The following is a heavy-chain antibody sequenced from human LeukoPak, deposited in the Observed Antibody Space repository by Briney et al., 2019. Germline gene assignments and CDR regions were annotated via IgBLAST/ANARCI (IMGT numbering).Heavy chain of an antibody. CDR3: ASHQPISLNSGFSKSWFDP. Sequence: GSSVKVSCKASGGTFSSYAISWVRQAPGQGLEWMGRIIPILGIANYAQKFQGRVTITADKSTSTAYMELSSLRSEDTAVYYCASHQPISLNSGFSKSWFDPWGQGTLVTVSS. CDR1: GGTFSSYA. CDR2: IIPILGIA. D-gene: IGHD5-12*01. V-gene: IGHV1-69*04. J-gene: IGHJ5*02.